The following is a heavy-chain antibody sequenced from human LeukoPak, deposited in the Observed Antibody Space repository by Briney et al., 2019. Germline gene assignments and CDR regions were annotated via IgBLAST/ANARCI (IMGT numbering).Heavy chain of an antibody. CDR3: AKGSGSYLGSYIDY. CDR2: ISWNSGAI. Sequence: GGSLRLSCAASGFTFSDYYMSWIRQAPGKGLEWVSGISWNSGAIGYVDSVKGRFTISRDNAKNSLYLHINSLRAEDTALYYCAKGSGSYLGSYIDYWGQGTLVTVSS. CDR1: GFTFSDYY. D-gene: IGHD3-10*01. V-gene: IGHV3-9*01. J-gene: IGHJ4*02.